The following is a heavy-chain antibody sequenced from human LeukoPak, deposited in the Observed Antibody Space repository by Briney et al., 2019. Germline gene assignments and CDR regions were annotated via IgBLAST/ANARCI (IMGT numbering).Heavy chain of an antibody. CDR2: INHSGST. CDR3: ARGPYYYDSSGYYPDY. CDR1: GGSFSGYY. J-gene: IGHJ4*02. D-gene: IGHD3-22*01. Sequence: SETLSLTCAVYGGSFSGYYWSWIRQPPGKGLEWIGEINHSGSTNYNPSLKSRVTISVDTSKSQFSLKLSSVTAADTAVYYCARGPYYYDSSGYYPDYWGQGTLVTVSS. V-gene: IGHV4-34*01.